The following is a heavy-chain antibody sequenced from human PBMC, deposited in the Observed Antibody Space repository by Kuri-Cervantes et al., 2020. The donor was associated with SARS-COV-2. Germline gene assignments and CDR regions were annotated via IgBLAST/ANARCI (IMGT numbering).Heavy chain of an antibody. CDR1: GGSISSGSYY. CDR3: ARGNGDWGLDY. V-gene: IGHV4-61*02. CDR2: IYTSGST. Sequence: SCTVSGGSISSGSYYWSWIRQPAGKGLEWIGRIYTSGSTNYNPSLKSRVTISVDTSKNQFSLKLSSVTAADTAVYYCARGNGDWGLDYWGQGTLVTVSS. D-gene: IGHD7-27*01. J-gene: IGHJ4*02.